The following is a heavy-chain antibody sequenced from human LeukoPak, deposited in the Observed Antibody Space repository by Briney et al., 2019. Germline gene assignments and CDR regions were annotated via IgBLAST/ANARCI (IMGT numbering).Heavy chain of an antibody. V-gene: IGHV1-2*02. J-gene: IGHJ4*02. CDR2: INPNSGGT. D-gene: IGHD3-10*01. Sequence: ASVKVSCKASGYTFTGYYMHWVRQAPGQGLEWMGWINPNSGGTNYAQKFQGRVTMTRDTSISTAYMELSRLRSDDTAVYYCGRDTERPSSGLVGYWGQGTLVTVSS. CDR3: GRDTERPSSGLVGY. CDR1: GYTFTGYY.